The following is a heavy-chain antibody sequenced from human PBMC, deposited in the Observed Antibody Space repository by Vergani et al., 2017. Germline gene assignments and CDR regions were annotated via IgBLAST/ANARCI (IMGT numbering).Heavy chain of an antibody. Sequence: QITLKESGPTVVKPTQTLTLTCTFSGFSLSTSGVGVGWIRQPPGKALEWLALIYWNDDKRYSPSLKSRLTITKDTSKTQVVLTMTNMDPVDTATYYCAHGGDHTYYGVLTSTPGRYYYYHMDVWGQGTTVTVSS. D-gene: IGHD3-9*01. J-gene: IGHJ6*02. V-gene: IGHV2-5*01. CDR3: AHGGDHTYYGVLTSTPGRYYYYHMDV. CDR1: GFSLSTSGVG. CDR2: IYWNDDK.